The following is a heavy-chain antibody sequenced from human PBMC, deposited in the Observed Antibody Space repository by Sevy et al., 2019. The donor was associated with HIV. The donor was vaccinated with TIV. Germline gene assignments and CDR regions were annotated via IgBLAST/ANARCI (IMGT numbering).Heavy chain of an antibody. V-gene: IGHV1-8*01. CDR3: ARVYASSGGGNGMDV. CDR1: GYTFTTYE. D-gene: IGHD2-2*01. J-gene: IGHJ6*02. CDR2: MNPNSGNT. Sequence: ASVKVSCKASGYTFTTYEINWVRQASGQGLEWMGWMNPNSGNTGYARKFQGRVTMTRNTSISTASMELSSLRSEDTAMYYCARVYASSGGGNGMDVWGQGTTVTVSS.